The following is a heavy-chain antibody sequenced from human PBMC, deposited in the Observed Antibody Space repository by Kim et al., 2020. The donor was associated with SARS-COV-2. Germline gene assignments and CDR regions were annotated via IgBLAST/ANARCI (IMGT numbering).Heavy chain of an antibody. CDR1: GFTFSSYA. Sequence: GGSLRLSCAASGFTFSSYAMSWVRQAPGKGLEWVSAISGSGGSTYYADSVKGRFTISRDNSKNTLYLQMNSLRAEDTAVYYCAMETTPDYYYYGMDVWGQGTTVTVSS. D-gene: IGHD4-17*01. CDR3: AMETTPDYYYYGMDV. J-gene: IGHJ6*02. V-gene: IGHV3-23*01. CDR2: ISGSGGST.